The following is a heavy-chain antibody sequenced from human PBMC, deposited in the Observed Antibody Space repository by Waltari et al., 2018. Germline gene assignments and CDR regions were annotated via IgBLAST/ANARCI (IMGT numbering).Heavy chain of an antibody. V-gene: IGHV4-39*01. D-gene: IGHD4-17*01. Sequence: QLQLQESGPGLVKPSATLSLTCTVSGGSLSPNYNWGWIRQPPGKGLEWMGNMQYRGSTFYNPSLKSRVTISLDTSKNQFSLRLSSVGAADTAVYFCGRIAFGDDGGYFQHWGQGTLVTVSS. CDR2: MQYRGST. CDR1: GGSLSPNYN. CDR3: GRIAFGDDGGYFQH. J-gene: IGHJ1*01.